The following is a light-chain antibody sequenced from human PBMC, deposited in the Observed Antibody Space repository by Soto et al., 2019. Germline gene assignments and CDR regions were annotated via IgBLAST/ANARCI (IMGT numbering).Light chain of an antibody. Sequence: DIQMTQSSSTLSASVGDRVVITCRASQSITTWLAWYQQKPGKAPKLLNYDASSLESGVPSRFSGSGSGTEFTLTISSLQPDDFATYYCQQYNSYSFTFGGGTKVDIK. CDR1: QSITTW. V-gene: IGKV1-5*01. CDR3: QQYNSYSFT. CDR2: DAS. J-gene: IGKJ4*01.